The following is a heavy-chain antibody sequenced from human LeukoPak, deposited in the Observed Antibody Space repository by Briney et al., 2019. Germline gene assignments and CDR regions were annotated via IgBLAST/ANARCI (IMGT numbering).Heavy chain of an antibody. J-gene: IGHJ6*03. V-gene: IGHV3-7*01. Sequence: GGSLRLSCAASGFTFSSYWMSWVRQAPGKGLEWVANIKQDGSEKYYVDSVKGRFTISRDNAKNSLYLQMNSLRAGDTALYYCARDLSGSPYYYYYMDVWSSGTTVTVSS. CDR2: IKQDGSEK. CDR3: ARDLSGSPYYYYYMDV. CDR1: GFTFSSYW. D-gene: IGHD6-25*01.